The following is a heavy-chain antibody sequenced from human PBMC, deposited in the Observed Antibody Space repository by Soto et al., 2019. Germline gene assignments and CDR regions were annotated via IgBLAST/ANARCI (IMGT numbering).Heavy chain of an antibody. Sequence: QVHLVQSGLEVKKPGASVKVSCKTSGYTFSNYGIAWVRQAPGQGLEWMGWINGYNANTNYAQKFQGRVTMTIDTSATTAYLELRSLRSDDTAVFSRARGDSPVLFDHWGQGNLVTVS. CDR2: INGYNANT. V-gene: IGHV1-18*01. D-gene: IGHD5-18*01. CDR3: ARGDSPVLFDH. J-gene: IGHJ4*02. CDR1: GYTFSNYG.